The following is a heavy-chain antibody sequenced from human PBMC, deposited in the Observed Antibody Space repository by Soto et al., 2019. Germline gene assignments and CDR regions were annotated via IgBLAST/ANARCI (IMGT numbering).Heavy chain of an antibody. Sequence: GESLRLSCAASGFTFSSYAMHWVRQAPGKGLEWVAVISYDGSNKYYADSVKGRFTISRDNSKNTLYLQMNSLRAEDTAVYYCAKSLGGGTKTYYFDYWGQGTLVTVSS. CDR2: ISYDGSNK. CDR1: GFTFSSYA. J-gene: IGHJ4*02. D-gene: IGHD3-16*01. V-gene: IGHV3-30-3*02. CDR3: AKSLGGGTKTYYFDY.